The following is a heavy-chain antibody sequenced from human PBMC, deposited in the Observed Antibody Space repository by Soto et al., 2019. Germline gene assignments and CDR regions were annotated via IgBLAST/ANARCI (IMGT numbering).Heavy chain of an antibody. CDR3: ESYCSGGSCYLDNYYYMDV. D-gene: IGHD2-15*01. J-gene: IGHJ6*03. V-gene: IGHV1-69*02. Sequence: SVKVSCKASGGTFSSYTISWVRQAPGQGLEWMGRIIPILGIANYAQKFQGRVTITADKSTSTAYMELSSLRSEDTAVYYCESYCSGGSCYLDNYYYMDVWGKGTTVTVSS. CDR1: GGTFSSYT. CDR2: IIPILGIA.